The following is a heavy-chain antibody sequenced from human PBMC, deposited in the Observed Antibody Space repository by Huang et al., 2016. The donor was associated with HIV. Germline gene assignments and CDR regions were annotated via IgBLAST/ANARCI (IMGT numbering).Heavy chain of an antibody. Sequence: VESGGRSVQPGGSIKLSCVGSTFTFGAYWMSWVRQPPGKGLEWVANIKQDESEKYYVDSVKGGFNISRDNARKVLFLEMDDLRVEDTAIYFCATKTAGMDIWGQGTTVTVSS. CDR3: ATKTAGMDI. CDR2: IKQDESEK. J-gene: IGHJ6*02. D-gene: IGHD1-7*01. CDR1: TFTFGAYW. V-gene: IGHV3-7*01.